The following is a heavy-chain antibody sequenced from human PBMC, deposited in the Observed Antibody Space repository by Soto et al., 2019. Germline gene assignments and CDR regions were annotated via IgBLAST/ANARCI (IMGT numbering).Heavy chain of an antibody. V-gene: IGHV4-59*01. CDR3: ARSAPDLDFDY. CDR1: GGSISSYY. J-gene: IGHJ4*02. CDR2: IYYSGST. Sequence: SETLSLTCTVSGGSISSYYWSWIRQPPGKGLEWIGYIYYSGSTDYNPSPKSRVSMSVDPSKNQFSLKLSSVTAADTAVYYCARSAPDLDFDYWGQGTLVTVSS.